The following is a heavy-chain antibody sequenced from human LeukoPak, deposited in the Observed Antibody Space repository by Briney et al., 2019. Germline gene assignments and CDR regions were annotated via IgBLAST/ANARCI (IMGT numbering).Heavy chain of an antibody. Sequence: SGTLSLTCAVSGGSINSNNWWSWVRQPPGKGLEWIGEIYHSGSTNYNPSLKSRVTISVDKSKKQFSLKLSSVTAADTAVYYCAREDYDSSGSFDYWGQGTLVTVSS. D-gene: IGHD3-22*01. CDR3: AREDYDSSGSFDY. CDR2: IYHSGST. V-gene: IGHV4-4*02. J-gene: IGHJ4*02. CDR1: GGSINSNNW.